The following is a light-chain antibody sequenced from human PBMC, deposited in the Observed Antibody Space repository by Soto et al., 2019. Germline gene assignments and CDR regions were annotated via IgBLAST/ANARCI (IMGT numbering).Light chain of an antibody. Sequence: QSALTQPASVSGSPGQSITIFCTGTSSDVGIYNYVSWYQQHPGKAPKLMIYNVSYRPSGVSSRFSGSKSGNTASLTISGLQAEDEADYYCGSWDSSLSAYVFGTGTKVTVL. V-gene: IGLV2-14*03. J-gene: IGLJ1*01. CDR1: SSDVGIYNY. CDR3: GSWDSSLSAYV. CDR2: NVS.